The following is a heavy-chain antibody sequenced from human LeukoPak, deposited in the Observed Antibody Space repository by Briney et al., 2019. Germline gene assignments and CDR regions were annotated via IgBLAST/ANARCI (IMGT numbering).Heavy chain of an antibody. Sequence: GGSLRLSCAVSGFTVSSNYMSWVRQAPGKGLEWVSVIYSGGTTFYADSVKGRFIISRDSSKNTLFLQMNSLRAEDTAVYYCARDSSGSLHGASDIWGRGTMVTVSS. D-gene: IGHD1-26*01. CDR3: ARDSSGSLHGASDI. V-gene: IGHV3-53*01. J-gene: IGHJ3*02. CDR1: GFTVSSNY. CDR2: IYSGGTT.